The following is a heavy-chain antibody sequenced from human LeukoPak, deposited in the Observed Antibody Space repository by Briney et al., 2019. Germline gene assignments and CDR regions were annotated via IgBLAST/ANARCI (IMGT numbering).Heavy chain of an antibody. D-gene: IGHD6-19*01. V-gene: IGHV4-39*01. CDR1: GGSISSSSYY. CDR2: IYYSGST. CDR3: ARVITAVAVDY. J-gene: IGHJ4*02. Sequence: SETQSLTCTVSGGSISSSSYYWGWIRQPPGKGLEWIGSIYYSGSTYYNPSLKSRVTISVDTSKNQFSLKLSSVTAADTAVYYCARVITAVAVDYWGQGTLVTVSS.